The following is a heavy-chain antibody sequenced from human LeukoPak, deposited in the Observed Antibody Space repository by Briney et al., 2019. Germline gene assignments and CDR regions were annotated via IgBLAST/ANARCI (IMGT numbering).Heavy chain of an antibody. CDR3: ASTSGTTSQPFDY. V-gene: IGHV4-4*09. CDR1: GGSISSYY. J-gene: IGHJ4*02. CDR2: IYSSGST. D-gene: IGHD1-1*01. Sequence: PLETLSLTCTVSGGSISSYYWNWIRQPPGKGLEWIGYIYSSGSTNYNPSLKSRVTISLDTSKNQFSLKLSSVTAADTAVYYCASTSGTTSQPFDYWGQGTLVTVSS.